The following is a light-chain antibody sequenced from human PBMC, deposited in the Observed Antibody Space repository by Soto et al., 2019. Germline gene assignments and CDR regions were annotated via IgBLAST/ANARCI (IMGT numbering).Light chain of an antibody. CDR1: QSTSTW. V-gene: IGKV1-5*03. CDR2: KAS. Sequence: DIQMTQSPSTLSASVGDRVTITCRASQSTSTWLAGYQHKPGKAPNLLIDKASSLESGVPSRFSGSGSETEFTLTISSLQPDDVATYYCQQYGRYRTFGQGTKVEIK. J-gene: IGKJ1*01. CDR3: QQYGRYRT.